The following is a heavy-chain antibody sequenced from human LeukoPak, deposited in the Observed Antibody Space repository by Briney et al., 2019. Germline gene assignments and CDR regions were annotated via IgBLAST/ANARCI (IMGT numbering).Heavy chain of an antibody. CDR2: ISGSGGST. CDR1: GFTFSSYA. Sequence: GGSLRLSCAASGFTFSSYAMSWVRQAPGKGLEWVSAISGSGGSTYYADSVKGRFTISRDNAKNSLYLEMNSLRAEDTAVYYCARVESSGYFQADYWGQGTLVTVSS. J-gene: IGHJ4*02. CDR3: ARVESSGYFQADY. V-gene: IGHV3-23*01. D-gene: IGHD3-22*01.